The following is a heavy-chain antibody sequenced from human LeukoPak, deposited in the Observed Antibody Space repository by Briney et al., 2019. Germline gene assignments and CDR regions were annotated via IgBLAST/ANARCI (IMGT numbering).Heavy chain of an antibody. CDR1: GGSISSSSYY. V-gene: IGHV4-39*01. J-gene: IGHJ4*02. CDR2: IYYSGST. D-gene: IGHD5-12*01. CDR3: VRVVATLVDY. Sequence: SETLSLTCTVSGGSISSSSYYWGWIRQPPGKGLEWIGSIYYSGSTYYNPSLKSRVTISVDTSKIQFSLKLSSVTAADTAVYYCVRVVATLVDYWGQGTLVTVSS.